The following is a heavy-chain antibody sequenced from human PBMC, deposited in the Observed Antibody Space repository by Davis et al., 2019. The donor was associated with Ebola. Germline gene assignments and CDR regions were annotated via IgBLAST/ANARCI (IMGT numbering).Heavy chain of an antibody. Sequence: ASVKVSCKASGYTFIRYVIHWVRQAPGQRLEWMGWIKVANGNTRVSQKFQGRVTITRDTSASTASMELSSLRSEDTAVYYCARDLLDSSSLVYYYYGMDVWGKGTTVTVSS. CDR3: ARDLLDSSSLVYYYYGMDV. CDR2: IKVANGNT. J-gene: IGHJ6*04. CDR1: GYTFIRYV. V-gene: IGHV1-3*01. D-gene: IGHD6-6*01.